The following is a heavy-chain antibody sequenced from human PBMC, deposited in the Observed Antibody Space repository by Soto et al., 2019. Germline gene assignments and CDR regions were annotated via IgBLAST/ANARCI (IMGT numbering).Heavy chain of an antibody. CDR1: GFTFRSYG. CDR2: ISYDGSNK. D-gene: IGHD3-10*01. V-gene: IGHV3-30*03. J-gene: IGHJ6*02. CDR3: ARAASVYGEGYGMDV. Sequence: GASLRLSCAASGFTFRSYGMHWVRQAPGKGLEWVAFISYDGSNKYYVESVKGRFTISRDNSKNTLYLQMNSLRAEDTAVYYCARAASVYGEGYGMDVWGQGTTVNVSS.